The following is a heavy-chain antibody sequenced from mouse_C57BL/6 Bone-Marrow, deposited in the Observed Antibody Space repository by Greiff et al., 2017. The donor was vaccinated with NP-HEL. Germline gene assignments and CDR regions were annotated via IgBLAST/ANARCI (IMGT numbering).Heavy chain of an antibody. V-gene: IGHV5-17*01. CDR2: ISSGSSTI. D-gene: IGHD1-1*01. CDR1: GFTFSDYG. Sequence: EVKLMESGGGLVKPGGSLKLSCAASGFTFSDYGMHWVRQAPEKGLEWVAYISSGSSTIYYADTVTGRFPISRENAKNTLFLQMTSLRSEDTAMYYCAKRSTVVAYYYAMDYWGQGTSVTVSS. CDR3: AKRSTVVAYYYAMDY. J-gene: IGHJ4*01.